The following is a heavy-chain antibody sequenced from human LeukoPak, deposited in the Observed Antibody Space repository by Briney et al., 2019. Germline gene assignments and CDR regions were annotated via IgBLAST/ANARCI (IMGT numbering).Heavy chain of an antibody. CDR1: GFTFSNHG. D-gene: IGHD3-9*01. CDR3: AKGGIRYFDWYFDY. Sequence: GGSLRLSCAASGFTFSNHGMNWVRQAPGKGLEWLSGISPRGGGTYYADSVKGRFTISRDNSKNTLYLQMNSLRAEDTAVYYCAKGGIRYFDWYFDYWGQGTLVTVSS. V-gene: IGHV3-23*01. CDR2: ISPRGGGT. J-gene: IGHJ4*02.